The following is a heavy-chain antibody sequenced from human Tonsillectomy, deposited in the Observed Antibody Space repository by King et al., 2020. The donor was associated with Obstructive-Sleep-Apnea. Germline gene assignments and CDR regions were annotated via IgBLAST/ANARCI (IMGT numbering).Heavy chain of an antibody. D-gene: IGHD3-16*02. CDR2: IYYSGST. V-gene: IGHV4-59*08. CDR3: ARHWNDYIWGSYRGSFDY. CDR1: GGSISSYY. Sequence: MQLQESGPGLVKPSETLSLTCTVSGGSISSYYWSWIRQPPGKGLEWIGYIYYSGSTNYNPSLKSRVTITVETSKTQFSLNLSSGTAADTAVYYCARHWNDYIWGSYRGSFDYWGQGTLVTVSS. J-gene: IGHJ4*02.